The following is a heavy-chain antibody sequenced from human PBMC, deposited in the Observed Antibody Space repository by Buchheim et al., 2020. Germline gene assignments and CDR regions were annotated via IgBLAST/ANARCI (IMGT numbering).Heavy chain of an antibody. Sequence: QVQLQESGPGLVKPSETLSLTCTVSGGSISSYYWSWIRQPPGKGLEWIGYIYYSGSTNYNPSLKSRVTISVDTSKNQFSLKLSSVTAADTAVYYCARDRQWDPRGMDVWGQGTT. CDR2: IYYSGST. CDR3: ARDRQWDPRGMDV. CDR1: GGSISSYY. J-gene: IGHJ6*02. D-gene: IGHD1-26*01. V-gene: IGHV4-59*01.